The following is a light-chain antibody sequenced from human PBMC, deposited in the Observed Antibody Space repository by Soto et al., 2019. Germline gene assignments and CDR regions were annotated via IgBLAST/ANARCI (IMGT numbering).Light chain of an antibody. CDR1: SSDVGAYNY. CDR2: DVS. Sequence: QSVLTQPASVSGSPGQSITISCTGTSSDVGAYNYDSWYQQYPGEAPKVIISDVSHRPAGVSNRFSGSKSGNTASLTISGLQTQDEADYYCSSYTSATTYVFGTGTKVTVL. V-gene: IGLV2-14*01. CDR3: SSYTSATTYV. J-gene: IGLJ1*01.